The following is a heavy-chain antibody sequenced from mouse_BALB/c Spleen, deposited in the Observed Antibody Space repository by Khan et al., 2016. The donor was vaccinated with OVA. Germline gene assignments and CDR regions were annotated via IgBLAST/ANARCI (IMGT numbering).Heavy chain of an antibody. D-gene: IGHD2-10*01. CDR2: INTNTGEP. CDR3: ARPPYFSYVMVY. Sequence: QIQLVQSGPELMKPGETVKISCKASGYTFTNYGMNWVKQAPGKGLKWMGWINTNTGEPTYADDFKGRFAFSLETSASTAYLQLNNLKNEDTATYFCARPPYFSYVMVYWGQGTSVTVSS. CDR1: GYTFTNYG. J-gene: IGHJ4*01. V-gene: IGHV9-3-1*01.